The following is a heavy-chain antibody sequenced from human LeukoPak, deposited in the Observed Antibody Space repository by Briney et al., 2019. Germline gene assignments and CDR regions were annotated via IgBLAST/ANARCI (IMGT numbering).Heavy chain of an antibody. J-gene: IGHJ3*02. CDR2: ISSSSSTI. Sequence: PGGSLRLSCAASGFTFSSYSMNWVRQAPGKGLEWVSYISSSSSTIYYADSVKGRFTISRDNAKNSLYLQMNSLRAEDTAVYYCARQARLDCSSTSCPKVGRNAFDIWGQGTMVTVSS. D-gene: IGHD2-2*01. CDR1: GFTFSSYS. CDR3: ARQARLDCSSTSCPKVGRNAFDI. V-gene: IGHV3-48*04.